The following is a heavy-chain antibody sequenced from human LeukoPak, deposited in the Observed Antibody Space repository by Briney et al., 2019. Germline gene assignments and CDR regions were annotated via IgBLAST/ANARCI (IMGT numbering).Heavy chain of an antibody. D-gene: IGHD3-22*01. J-gene: IGHJ5*02. CDR2: IYTSGST. Sequence: SQTLSLTCTVSGGSISSGSYYWSWIRQPAGKGLEWIGRIYTSGSTNYNPSLKSRVTISVDTSKNQFSLKLSSVTAAVTAVYYCARHAIPTYYYGSSGYYSNWFDPWGQGTLVTVSS. CDR3: ARHAIPTYYYGSSGYYSNWFDP. CDR1: GGSISSGSYY. V-gene: IGHV4-61*02.